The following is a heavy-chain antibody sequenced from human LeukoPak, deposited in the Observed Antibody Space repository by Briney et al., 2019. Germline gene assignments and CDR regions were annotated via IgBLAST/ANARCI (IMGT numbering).Heavy chain of an antibody. CDR1: GGTFSSYA. D-gene: IGHD6-19*01. V-gene: IGHV1-8*02. Sequence: ASVKVSCKASGGTFSSYAISWVRQAPGQGLEWLGWMNPNNANTDYAQKFQGRVTLTRNTSISTAYMELSSLRSEDTAVYFCTRGGPVAGTHKYFQHWGQGTLVAVSS. CDR3: TRGGPVAGTHKYFQH. J-gene: IGHJ1*01. CDR2: MNPNNANT.